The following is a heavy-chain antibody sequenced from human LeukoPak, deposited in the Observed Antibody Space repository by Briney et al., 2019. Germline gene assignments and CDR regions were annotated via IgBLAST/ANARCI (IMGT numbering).Heavy chain of an antibody. CDR2: IYYSGST. CDR3: ARRGTAWVIDY. Sequence: PSETLSLTCTVSGGSISSYYWSWIRQPPGKGLEWIGYIYYSGSTNYNPSLKSRVTISVDTSKNQFSLKLSSVTAADTAVYYCARRGTAWVIDYWGQGTLVTVSS. J-gene: IGHJ4*02. V-gene: IGHV4-59*01. D-gene: IGHD2-21*02. CDR1: GGSISSYY.